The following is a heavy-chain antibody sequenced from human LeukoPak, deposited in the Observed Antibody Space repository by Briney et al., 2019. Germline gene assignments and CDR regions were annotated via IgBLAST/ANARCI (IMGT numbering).Heavy chain of an antibody. D-gene: IGHD2-21*01. J-gene: IGHJ3*02. Sequence: PGGSLRLSCAASGFTFSDYGMVWVRQAPGQGLEWVSFIRFDGTAQYYADSVKGRFTISRDNSKNTLSLQVNSVRPDDTAVYYCVRGNSNGFDIWGQGTMVTVSS. CDR3: VRGNSNGFDI. V-gene: IGHV3-30*02. CDR1: GFTFSDYG. CDR2: IRFDGTAQ.